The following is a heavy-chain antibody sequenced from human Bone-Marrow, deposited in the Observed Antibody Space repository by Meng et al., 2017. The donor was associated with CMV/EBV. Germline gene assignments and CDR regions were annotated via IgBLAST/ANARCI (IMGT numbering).Heavy chain of an antibody. CDR3: TTHYSDSSGYRSGMDV. CDR1: GFIFSNSW. J-gene: IGHJ6*02. D-gene: IGHD3-22*01. CDR2: IKSKSDGGTT. V-gene: IGHV3-15*01. Sequence: RGSLRLSCAASGFIFSNSWMSWVRQAAGKGLEWVGRIKSKSDGGTTDYAAPVEGRFTISRDDSKNTLYLQMNSLKIEDTAVYYCTTHYSDSSGYRSGMDVWGQGTTVTVSS.